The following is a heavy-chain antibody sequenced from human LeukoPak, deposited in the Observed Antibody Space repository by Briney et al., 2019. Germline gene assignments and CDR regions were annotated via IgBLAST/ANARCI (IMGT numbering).Heavy chain of an antibody. CDR1: GYSSTSYW. CDR3: ATTPEGPYDSSGYYYDDY. V-gene: IGHV5-10-1*01. J-gene: IGHJ4*02. D-gene: IGHD3-22*01. Sequence: GESLRISCKGSGYSSTSYWISWVRQMPGKGLEWMGRIDPGDSYTNYSPSFQGHVTISADKSISTAYLQWSSLKASDTAMYYCATTPEGPYDSSGYYYDDYWGQGTLVTVSS. CDR2: IDPGDSYT.